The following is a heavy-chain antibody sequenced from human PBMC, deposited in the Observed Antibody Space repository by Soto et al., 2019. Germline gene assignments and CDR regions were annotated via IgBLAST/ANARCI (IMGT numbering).Heavy chain of an antibody. CDR1: VFSLSTSGVG. CDR2: IYWADDK. CDR3: AHMFGYSYGYDY. Sequence: QITLKASGPTLVKPTQTLTLTCTFSVFSLSTSGVGVGWIRQPPGKALEWRALIYWADDKRYSPSLKSSLTITEDTSKNQVVLTMTNMDPVDTATYCCAHMFGYSYGYDYWGEGALVTVS. J-gene: IGHJ4*02. V-gene: IGHV2-5*02. D-gene: IGHD5-18*01.